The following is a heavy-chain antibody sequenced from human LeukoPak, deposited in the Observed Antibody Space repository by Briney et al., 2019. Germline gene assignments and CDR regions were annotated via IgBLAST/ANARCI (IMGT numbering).Heavy chain of an antibody. CDR2: IYTSGST. V-gene: IGHV4-4*07. J-gene: IGHJ3*02. D-gene: IGHD2-2*01. CDR1: GGSISSYY. CDR3: ARDRGYCSSTSCYYGYDAFDI. Sequence: PSETLSLTCTVSGGSISSYYWSWIRQPAGKGLEWIGRIYTSGSTNYNPSLKSRVTMSVDTSKNQFSLKLSSVTAADTAVYYCARDRGYCSSTSCYYGYDAFDIWGQGTMVTVSS.